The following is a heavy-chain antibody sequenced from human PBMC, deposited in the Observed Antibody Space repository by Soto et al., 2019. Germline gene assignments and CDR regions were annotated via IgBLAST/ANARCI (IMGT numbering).Heavy chain of an antibody. CDR2: ISAYNGNT. D-gene: IGHD3-10*01. V-gene: IGHV1-18*01. J-gene: IGHJ4*02. Sequence: QIQLVQSGAEVKKPGASVKVSCKASGYTFTSYGISWVRQAPGQGLEWMGWISAYNGNTNYAQKLQGRVTMTTDTSTSTAYMELRSLRSDDTAVYYCARVYRITMVRGELSEYWGQGTLVTVSS. CDR1: GYTFTSYG. CDR3: ARVYRITMVRGELSEY.